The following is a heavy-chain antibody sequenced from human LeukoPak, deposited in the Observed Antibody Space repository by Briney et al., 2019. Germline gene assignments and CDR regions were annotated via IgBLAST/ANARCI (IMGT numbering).Heavy chain of an antibody. V-gene: IGHV3-74*01. J-gene: IGHJ5*02. D-gene: IGHD3-16*01. CDR1: GFTFSNFW. CDR2: INSDETAT. CDR3: ARGLYANWFDP. Sequence: GGSLRLSCAATGFTFSNFWMHWVRQAPGKGLVWVSRINSDETATTYADSVKGRFTISRDNAKNTLYLQMNSLRAEDTAVYYCARGLYANWFDPWGQGTLVTVSS.